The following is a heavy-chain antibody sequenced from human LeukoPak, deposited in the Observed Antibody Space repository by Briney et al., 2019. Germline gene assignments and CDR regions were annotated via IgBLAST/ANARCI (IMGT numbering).Heavy chain of an antibody. CDR1: GFTFSNFA. CDR2: ISGSGGST. Sequence: GGSLRLSCAASGFTFSNFAVSWVRQAPGKGLEWVSAISGSGGSTYYADSVKGRFTISRDNSKNTLYLQMNSLRAEDTAVYYCAKDHGRYRNNYFDHWGQGNLVTVSS. D-gene: IGHD1-26*01. CDR3: AKDHGRYRNNYFDH. V-gene: IGHV3-23*01. J-gene: IGHJ4*02.